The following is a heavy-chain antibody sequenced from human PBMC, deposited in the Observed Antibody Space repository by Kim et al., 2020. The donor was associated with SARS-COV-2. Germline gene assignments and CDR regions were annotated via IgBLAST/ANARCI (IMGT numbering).Heavy chain of an antibody. D-gene: IGHD3-16*01. CDR1: GFTFSSYA. CDR2: ISGSGGST. CDR3: AKALIRLGGVSGRYYYYGMDV. J-gene: IGHJ6*02. Sequence: GGSLRLSCAASGFTFSSYAMSWVRQAPGKGLEWVSAISGSGGSTYYADSMKGRFTISRDNSKNTLYLQMNSLRAEDTAVYYCAKALIRLGGVSGRYYYYGMDVWGQGTTVTVSS. V-gene: IGHV3-23*01.